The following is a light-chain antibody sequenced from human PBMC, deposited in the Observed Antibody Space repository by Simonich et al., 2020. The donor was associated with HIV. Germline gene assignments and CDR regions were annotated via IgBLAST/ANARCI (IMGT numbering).Light chain of an antibody. CDR1: SGHSSYA. CDR2: LNSDGSH. CDR3: SSYTSSSTWV. V-gene: IGLV4-69*01. J-gene: IGLJ3*02. Sequence: QLVLTQSPSASASLGASVKLTCTLSSGHSSYAIAWHQQQPEKGPRNLMKLNSDGSHNKGDGIPDRFSGSKSGNTASLTISGLQAEDEADYYCSSYTSSSTWVFGGGTKLTVL.